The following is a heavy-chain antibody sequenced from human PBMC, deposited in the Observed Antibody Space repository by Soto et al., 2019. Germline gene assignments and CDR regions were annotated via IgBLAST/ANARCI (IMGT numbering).Heavy chain of an antibody. V-gene: IGHV1-3*01. CDR1: GYTFTSYA. CDR2: INAGNGNT. Sequence: ASVKVSCKASGYTFTSYAMHWVRQAPGQRLEWMGWINAGNGNTKYSQKFQGRVTITRDTSASTAYMELSSLRSEDTAVYYCARDPLLEWLPSQGYYYYYMDVWGKGTTVTVSS. CDR3: ARDPLLEWLPSQGYYYYYMDV. J-gene: IGHJ6*03. D-gene: IGHD3-3*01.